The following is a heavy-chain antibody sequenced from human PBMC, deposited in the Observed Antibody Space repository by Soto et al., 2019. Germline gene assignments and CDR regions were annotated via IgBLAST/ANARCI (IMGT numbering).Heavy chain of an antibody. CDR3: ARQGDSSGYYYRWFDP. CDR1: GGSISSSSYY. D-gene: IGHD3-22*01. CDR2: IYYSGST. Sequence: PSETLSLTCTVSGGSISSSSYYWGWIRQPPGKGLEWIGSIYYSGSTYYNPSLKSRVTISVDTSKNQFSLKLSSVTAADTAAYYCARQGDSSGYYYRWFDPWGQGTLVTVSS. V-gene: IGHV4-39*01. J-gene: IGHJ5*02.